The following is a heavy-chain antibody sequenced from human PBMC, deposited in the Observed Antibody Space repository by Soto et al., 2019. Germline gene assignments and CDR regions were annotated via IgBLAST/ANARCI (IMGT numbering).Heavy chain of an antibody. CDR2: ISNDGSNR. CDR1: GFTLSRFV. CDR3: ARGHAYGAGIYSNRTVY. V-gene: IGHV3-30*14. Sequence: QMQLVESGGGVVQRGRSLRLSCAASGFTLSRFVMHWVRQAPGKGLEWVAFISNDGSNRFYADSAKGRFTISRDNSKDTLFLQMNSLRVEDTAVYYCARGHAYGAGIYSNRTVYWGQGNLVAVSS. J-gene: IGHJ4*02. D-gene: IGHD3-10*01.